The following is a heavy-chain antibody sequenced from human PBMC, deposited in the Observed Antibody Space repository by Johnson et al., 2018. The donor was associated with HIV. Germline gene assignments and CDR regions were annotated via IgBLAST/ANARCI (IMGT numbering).Heavy chain of an antibody. D-gene: IGHD5-24*01. CDR2: ISYDGSNK. Sequence: QVQLVESGGGVVQPGRSLRLSYAASGFTFSSYAMHWVRQAPGKGLEWVAVISYDGSNKYYADSVKGRFTISRDNSKNTLYLQMNSLRAEDTAVYYCAREGLIQRWLQNGGAFDIWGQGTMVTVSS. J-gene: IGHJ3*02. V-gene: IGHV3-30-3*01. CDR1: GFTFSSYA. CDR3: AREGLIQRWLQNGGAFDI.